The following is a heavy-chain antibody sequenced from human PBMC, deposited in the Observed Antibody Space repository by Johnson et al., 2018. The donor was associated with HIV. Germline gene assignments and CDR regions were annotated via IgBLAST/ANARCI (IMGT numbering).Heavy chain of an antibody. CDR3: AKVRRAYYEDAFDI. CDR2: IYSGGST. CDR1: GFTVSSNY. J-gene: IGHJ3*02. Sequence: VQLVESGGGLVKPGGSLRLSCAASGFTVSSNYMSWVRQAPGKGLEWVSVIYSGGSTYYADSVKGRCTISRDNSKNTLYLQMNSLRAEDTAVYYCAKVRRAYYEDAFDIWGQGTMVTVSS. V-gene: IGHV3-66*01. D-gene: IGHD3-22*01.